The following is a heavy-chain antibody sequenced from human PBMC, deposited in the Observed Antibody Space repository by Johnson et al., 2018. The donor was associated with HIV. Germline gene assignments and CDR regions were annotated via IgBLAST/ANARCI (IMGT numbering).Heavy chain of an antibody. J-gene: IGHJ3*02. V-gene: IGHV3-30-3*01. Sequence: QVQLVESGGGVVQPGRSLRLSCAASGFTFSSYVLHWVRQAPGKGLQWVAVISYDGSNKYYADSVKGRFTISRDNSKNTLHLQMNSLRAADTAVYYCAKVMTASSVNSFGGVIDASDIWGQGTMVTVSS. D-gene: IGHD3-16*01. CDR1: GFTFSSYV. CDR3: AKVMTASSVNSFGGVIDASDI. CDR2: ISYDGSNK.